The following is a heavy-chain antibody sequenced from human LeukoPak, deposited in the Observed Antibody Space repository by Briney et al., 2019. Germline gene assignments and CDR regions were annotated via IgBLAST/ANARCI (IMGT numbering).Heavy chain of an antibody. J-gene: IGHJ4*02. V-gene: IGHV1-18*01. CDR3: ARDHLDIVPTIYSF. CDR1: GYTFTSYG. CDR2: ISAYNGNT. Sequence: ASVKVSCKASGYTFTSYGISWVRQAPGQGLEWMGWISAYNGNTNYAQKLQGRVTMTTDTSTSTAYMELRSLRSDDTALYYCARDHLDIVPTIYSFWGQGTLVIVSS. D-gene: IGHD5-12*01.